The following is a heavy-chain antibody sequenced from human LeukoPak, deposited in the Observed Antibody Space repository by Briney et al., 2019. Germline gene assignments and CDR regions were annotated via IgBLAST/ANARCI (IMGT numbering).Heavy chain of an antibody. J-gene: IGHJ5*02. CDR1: GGTFSSYA. V-gene: IGHV1-69*13. D-gene: IGHD3-10*01. CDR2: IIPIFGTA. Sequence: SVKVSCKASGGTFSSYAISWVRQAPGQGLEWMGGIIPIFGTANYAQKFQGRVTITADESTSTAYMELSSLRSEDTAVYYCAREGYYYGSGSPLGWFDPWGQGTLVTVSS. CDR3: AREGYYYGSGSPLGWFDP.